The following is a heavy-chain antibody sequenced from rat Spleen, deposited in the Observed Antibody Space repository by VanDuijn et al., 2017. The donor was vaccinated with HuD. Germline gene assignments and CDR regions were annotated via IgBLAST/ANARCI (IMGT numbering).Heavy chain of an antibody. V-gene: IGHV2-47*01. CDR1: GLSLTSNS. Sequence: QVQLKESGPGLVQPSQTLSLTCTVSGLSLTSNSVSWIRQPPGKGLEWMGVIWDNGGTDYTPSLKSRLNISRDTSQRQVFLKMNSLQTEDIATYYCVRERHSYGVMDAWGQGTSVTVSS. CDR2: IWDNGGT. J-gene: IGHJ4*01. D-gene: IGHD1-12*01. CDR3: VRERHSYGVMDA.